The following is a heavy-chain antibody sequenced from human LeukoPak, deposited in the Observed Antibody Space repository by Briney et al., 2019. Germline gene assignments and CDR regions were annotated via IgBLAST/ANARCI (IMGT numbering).Heavy chain of an antibody. J-gene: IGHJ3*02. D-gene: IGHD2-2*01. CDR1: GGSISSGGYS. CDR2: IYHSGST. V-gene: IGHV4-30-2*01. CDR3: ARGLGYCSSTSCRGGAFDI. Sequence: SQTLSLTCAVSGGSISSGGYSWSWIRQPPGKGLEWIGYIYHSGSTYYNPSLKSRITISVDRSKNQSSLKLSSVTAADTAVYYCARGLGYCSSTSCRGGAFDIWGQGTMVTVSS.